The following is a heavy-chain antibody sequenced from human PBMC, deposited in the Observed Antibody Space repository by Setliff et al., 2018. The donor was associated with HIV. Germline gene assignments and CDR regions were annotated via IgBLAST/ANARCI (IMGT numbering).Heavy chain of an antibody. Sequence: GGSLRLSCAASGFTFSSYAMSWVRQAPGKGLEWVSVISATAGDTYYADSVKGRFTISRDNSKNTLYLQMNSLRAEDTAVYYCAKVDTAMVVHDYDCSGYLGTLDSWGKGTLVTVSS. V-gene: IGHV3-23*01. J-gene: IGHJ4*02. CDR2: ISATAGDT. D-gene: IGHD3-22*01. CDR3: AKVDTAMVVHDYDCSGYLGTLDS. CDR1: GFTFSSYA.